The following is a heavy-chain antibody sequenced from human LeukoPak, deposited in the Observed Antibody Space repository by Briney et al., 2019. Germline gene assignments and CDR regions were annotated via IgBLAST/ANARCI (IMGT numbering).Heavy chain of an antibody. CDR3: ARTDWPYAFDI. D-gene: IGHD2-21*01. CDR2: ISYDGSNK. V-gene: IGHV3-30*14. Sequence: GGSLRLSCAASGFTFSSYAMHWVRQAPGKGLEWVAVISYDGSNKYYADSVKDRFTISRDNSKNTLYLQMNSLRAEDTAVYYCARTDWPYAFDIWGQGTIVTVSS. J-gene: IGHJ3*02. CDR1: GFTFSSYA.